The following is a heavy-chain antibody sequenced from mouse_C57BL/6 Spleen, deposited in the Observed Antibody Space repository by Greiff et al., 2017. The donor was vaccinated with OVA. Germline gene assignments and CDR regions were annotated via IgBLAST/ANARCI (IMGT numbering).Heavy chain of an antibody. CDR2: IYPGSGST. CDR3: ARYGYYGSSYGYYFDY. D-gene: IGHD1-1*01. CDR1: GYTFTSYW. J-gene: IGHJ2*01. V-gene: IGHV1-55*01. Sequence: QVQLQQPGAELVKPGASVKMSCKASGYTFTSYWITWVKQRPGQGLEWIGDIYPGSGSTNYNEKFKSKATLTVDTSSSTAYMQLSSLTSEDSAVYYCARYGYYGSSYGYYFDYWGQGTTLTVSS.